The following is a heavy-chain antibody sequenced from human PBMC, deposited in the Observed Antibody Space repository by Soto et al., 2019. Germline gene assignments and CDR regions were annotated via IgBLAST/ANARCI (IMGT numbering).Heavy chain of an antibody. CDR3: TTEEGTYYYDSSGYYRYDAFAI. D-gene: IGHD3-22*01. V-gene: IGHV3-15*07. CDR2: IKSKTDGGTT. J-gene: IGHJ3*02. Sequence: GSLRLSCAASGLTFSNAWMNWVRQAPGKGLEWVGRIKSKTDGGTTDYAAPVKGRFTISRDDSKNTLYLQMNSLKTEDTAVYYCTTEEGTYYYDSSGYYRYDAFAIWGQGTMVTVSS. CDR1: GLTFSNAW.